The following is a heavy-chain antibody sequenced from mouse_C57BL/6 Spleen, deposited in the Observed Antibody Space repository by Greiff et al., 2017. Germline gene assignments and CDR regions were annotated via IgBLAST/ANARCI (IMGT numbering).Heavy chain of an antibody. D-gene: IGHD2-3*01. V-gene: IGHV5-16*01. Sequence: EVHLVASEGGLVQPGSSMKLSCTASGFTFSDYYMAWVRQVPEKGLEWVANINYDGSSTYYLDSLKSRFIISRDNAKNILYLQMSSLKSEDTATYYCARVYDGYFDYYAMDYWGQGTSVTVSS. CDR3: ARVYDGYFDYYAMDY. J-gene: IGHJ4*01. CDR2: INYDGSST. CDR1: GFTFSDYY.